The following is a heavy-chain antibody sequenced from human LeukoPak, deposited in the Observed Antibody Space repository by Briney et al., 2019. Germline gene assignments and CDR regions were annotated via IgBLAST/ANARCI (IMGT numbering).Heavy chain of an antibody. CDR1: GGSISSGDYY. CDR3: ASTCYYDSSGYYYVDY. CDR2: IYYSGST. Sequence: SETLSLTCTVSGGSISSGDYYWSWIRQPPGKGLEWNGYIYYSGSTYYNPSLKSRVTISVDTSKNQFSLKLSSVTAADTAVYYCASTCYYDSSGYYYVDYWGQGTLVTVSS. J-gene: IGHJ4*02. V-gene: IGHV4-30-4*08. D-gene: IGHD3-22*01.